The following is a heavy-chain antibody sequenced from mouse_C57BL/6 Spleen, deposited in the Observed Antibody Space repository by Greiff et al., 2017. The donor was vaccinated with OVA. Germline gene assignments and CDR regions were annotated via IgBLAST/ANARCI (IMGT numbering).Heavy chain of an antibody. CDR3: ASKYGRSYWYFDV. CDR2: IYPRSGNT. Sequence: QVQLQQSGAELARPGASVKLSCKASGYTFTSYGISWVKQRTGQGLEGIGEIYPRSGNTNYNEQFKGKATLNADKSSSTAYKELHSLTSADSAVEFCASKYGRSYWYFDVWGTGTTVTVSS. V-gene: IGHV1-81*01. D-gene: IGHD5-1-1*01. J-gene: IGHJ1*03. CDR1: GYTFTSYG.